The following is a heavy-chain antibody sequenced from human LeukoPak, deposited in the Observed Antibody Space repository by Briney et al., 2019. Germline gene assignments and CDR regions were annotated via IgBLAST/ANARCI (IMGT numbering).Heavy chain of an antibody. CDR1: GGSMSSSSYY. D-gene: IGHD6-13*01. Sequence: SGTLSLTCTVSGGSMSSSSYYWGWIRQRPGKGLEWIGSIYYSGSTYYNPSLKSRVTISVDTSKNQFSLKLSSVTAADTAVYYCAIEYHGSSSWYFDYWGQGTLVTVSS. CDR2: IYYSGST. J-gene: IGHJ4*02. CDR3: AIEYHGSSSWYFDY. V-gene: IGHV4-39*07.